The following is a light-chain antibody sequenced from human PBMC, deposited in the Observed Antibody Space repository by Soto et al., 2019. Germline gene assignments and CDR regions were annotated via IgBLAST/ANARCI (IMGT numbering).Light chain of an antibody. CDR1: SSDVGSYNL. Sequence: QSVLTQPASVSGSPGQSITISCTGTSSDVGSYNLVSWYQQHPGKAPKLMIYEVSKRPSGVSNRFSGSKSGNTASLTISGLQAEDEGDYYCCSYAGSSTVVFGGGTKVTVL. CDR3: CSYAGSSTVV. V-gene: IGLV2-23*02. J-gene: IGLJ2*01. CDR2: EVS.